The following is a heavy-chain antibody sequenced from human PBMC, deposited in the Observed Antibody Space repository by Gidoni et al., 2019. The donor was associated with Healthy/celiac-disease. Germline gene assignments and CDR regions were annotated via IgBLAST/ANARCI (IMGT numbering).Heavy chain of an antibody. CDR3: AKLSMGATSAVNDY. CDR2: ISCNSGSI. J-gene: IGHJ4*02. V-gene: IGHV3-9*01. CDR1: GSPFDDYA. Sequence: EVQLVESGGGFVQHGRSLSLSCAASGSPFDDYAMHWVRQAPGKGLEWVSGISCNSGSIGYADSVKGRFTISRDNAKNSLYLQMNSLRAEDTALYYCAKLSMGATSAVNDYWGQGTLVTVSS. D-gene: IGHD1-26*01.